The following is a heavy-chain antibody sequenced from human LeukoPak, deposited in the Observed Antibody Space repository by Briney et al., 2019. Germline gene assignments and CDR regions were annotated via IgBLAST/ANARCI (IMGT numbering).Heavy chain of an antibody. CDR1: GVSTTNGIYY. CDR3: ARHAKYNSGWHFYLDH. Sequence: SETLSLTCTVSGVSTTNGIYYWAWIRQSPGKGLEWIGSVHNVGSTYYNLSLRSRVTMSIDTSKNQFSLRLNSVTAADTAVYYCARHAKYNSGWHFYLDHWGQGILVTVS. V-gene: IGHV4-39*01. CDR2: VHNVGST. J-gene: IGHJ4*02. D-gene: IGHD6-19*01.